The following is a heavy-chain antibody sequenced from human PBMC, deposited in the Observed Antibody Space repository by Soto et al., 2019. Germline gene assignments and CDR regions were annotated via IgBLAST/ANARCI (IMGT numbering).Heavy chain of an antibody. V-gene: IGHV3-9*01. D-gene: IGHD5-12*01. CDR1: GFTFDDYA. CDR2: ISWNSGSI. J-gene: IGHJ4*02. CDR3: AKALRWLQEFDY. Sequence: HPGGSLRLSCAASGFTFDDYAMHWVRQAPGKGLEWVSGISWNSGSIGYADSVKGRFTISRDNAKNSLYLQMNSLRAEDTALYYCAKALRWLQEFDYWGQGTLVTVSS.